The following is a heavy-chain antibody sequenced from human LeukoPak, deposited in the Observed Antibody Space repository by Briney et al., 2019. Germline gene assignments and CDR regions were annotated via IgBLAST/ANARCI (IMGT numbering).Heavy chain of an antibody. V-gene: IGHV4-31*03. CDR1: GGSISSGGYY. Sequence: PSETLSLTCTVSGGSISSGGYYWSWIRQHPGKGLEWIGYIYYSGSTYYNPSLKSRVTISVDTSKNQFSLKLSSVTAADTAVYYCARDCSGGSCPIDYWGQGTLVTVSS. D-gene: IGHD2-15*01. CDR2: IYYSGST. J-gene: IGHJ4*02. CDR3: ARDCSGGSCPIDY.